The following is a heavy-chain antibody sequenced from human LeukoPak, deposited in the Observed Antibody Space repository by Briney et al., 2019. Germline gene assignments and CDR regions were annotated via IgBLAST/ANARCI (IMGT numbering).Heavy chain of an antibody. CDR1: GFTFSSYS. J-gene: IGHJ1*01. V-gene: IGHV3-21*01. CDR3: ARDYYDSSGYYLKYFQH. Sequence: GGSLRLSCVASGFTFSSYSMNWVRQAPGKGVEGVSCIGSSSNYIYYGDSVKGRFTISRDNAKNSLYLQMNSLRAEDTAVYYCARDYYDSSGYYLKYFQHWGQGTLVTVSS. D-gene: IGHD3-22*01. CDR2: IGSSSNYI.